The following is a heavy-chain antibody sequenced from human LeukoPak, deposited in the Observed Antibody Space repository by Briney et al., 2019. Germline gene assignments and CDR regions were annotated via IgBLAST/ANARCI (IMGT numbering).Heavy chain of an antibody. CDR1: GFSFSSYG. D-gene: IGHD6-19*01. V-gene: IGHV3-33*06. CDR3: AKGVAVASPYYFDY. CDR2: VWYDGSNR. J-gene: IGHJ4*02. Sequence: GGSLRLSCEASGFSFSSYGMHWVRQAPGKGLEWVAVVWYDGSNRYYADSVKGRFTISRDNSKNTLYLQMNSLRAEDTAVYYCAKGVAVASPYYFDYWGQGTLVTVSS.